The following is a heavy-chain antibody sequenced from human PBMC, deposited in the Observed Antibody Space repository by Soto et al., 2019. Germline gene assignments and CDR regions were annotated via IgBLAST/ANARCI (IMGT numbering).Heavy chain of an antibody. Sequence: EVQLVESGGGLVQPGGSLRLACAASGFTFSSYSMNCVRQAPGKGREWVSYISSSSSTIYYADSVKGRFTISRDNAKNSLYLQMNIFRADDTAVYYCARSTRTTYGDYVRPFDYWGQGTLVTVSS. CDR3: ARSTRTTYGDYVRPFDY. J-gene: IGHJ4*02. CDR2: ISSSSSTI. D-gene: IGHD4-17*01. CDR1: GFTFSSYS. V-gene: IGHV3-48*01.